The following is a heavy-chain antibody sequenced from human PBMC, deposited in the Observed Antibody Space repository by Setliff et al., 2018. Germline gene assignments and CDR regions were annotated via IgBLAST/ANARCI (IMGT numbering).Heavy chain of an antibody. J-gene: IGHJ4*02. Sequence: SETLSLTCIVSGDSISDNYYYWTWIRQSPGKGLEWIGTVSFSGSTFYNPSLESRLTILLDTSKNHFSLTVTSVTAADAAMYFCARDPGFRSGTWSLDVWGQGIQVTVSS. CDR2: VSFSGST. CDR3: ARDPGFRSGTWSLDV. CDR1: GDSISDNYYY. V-gene: IGHV4-39*07. D-gene: IGHD3-16*02.